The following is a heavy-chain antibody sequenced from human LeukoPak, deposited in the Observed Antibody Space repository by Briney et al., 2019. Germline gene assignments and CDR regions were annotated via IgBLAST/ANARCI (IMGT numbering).Heavy chain of an antibody. CDR3: AKDFATVVTPGDY. CDR1: GFTFSSYG. D-gene: IGHD4-23*01. V-gene: IGHV3-30*18. J-gene: IGHJ4*02. Sequence: GGSLRLSCAASGFTFSSYGMHWVRQAPGKGLEWVAVISYDGSNKYYADSVKGRFTISRDNSKNTLYLQMNSLRAEDTAVYYCAKDFATVVTPGDYWGQGTLVTVSS. CDR2: ISYDGSNK.